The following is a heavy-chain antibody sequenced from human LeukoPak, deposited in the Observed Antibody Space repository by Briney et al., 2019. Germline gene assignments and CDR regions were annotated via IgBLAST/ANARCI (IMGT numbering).Heavy chain of an antibody. D-gene: IGHD3-3*01. CDR1: GFRFRNFC. V-gene: IGHV3-7*03. Sequence: GGSLRLSCTASGFRFRNFCMTWVRQAPGKGLEWVATIRQDGGENHYVDSVRGRFIISRDNSKNTLYLQMNSLRAEDTAVYYCAKVSYDFWSGRDYWGQGTLVTVSS. CDR3: AKVSYDFWSGRDY. J-gene: IGHJ4*02. CDR2: IRQDGGEN.